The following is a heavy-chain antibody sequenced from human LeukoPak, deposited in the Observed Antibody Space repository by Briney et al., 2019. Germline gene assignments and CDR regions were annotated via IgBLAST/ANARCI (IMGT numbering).Heavy chain of an antibody. CDR3: TKDISASTWGNAFDI. CDR2: IYSGDTT. D-gene: IGHD2-2*01. V-gene: IGHV3-53*05. Sequence: GGSLRLSCAPSGFTVNNYMNWVRQAPGKGLEWISVIYSGDTTDYADSVKGRFTVSRDNSKNSLYLQMNSLRTEDTALYYCTKDISASTWGNAFDIWGQGTMVTVSS. CDR1: GFTVNNY. J-gene: IGHJ3*02.